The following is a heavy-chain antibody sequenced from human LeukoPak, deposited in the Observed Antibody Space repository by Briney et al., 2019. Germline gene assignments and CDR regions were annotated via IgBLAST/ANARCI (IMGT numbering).Heavy chain of an antibody. CDR1: GFTFSSYW. V-gene: IGHV3-7*03. J-gene: IGHJ4*02. D-gene: IGHD6-19*01. CDR2: IKQDGSEK. CDR3: AKDISSGWPYCFDY. Sequence: GGSLRLSCAASGFTFSSYWMSWVRQAPGKGLEWVANIKQDGSEKYYVDSVKGRFTIPRDNSKNTLYLQMNSLRAEDTAVYYCAKDISSGWPYCFDYWGQGTLVTVSS.